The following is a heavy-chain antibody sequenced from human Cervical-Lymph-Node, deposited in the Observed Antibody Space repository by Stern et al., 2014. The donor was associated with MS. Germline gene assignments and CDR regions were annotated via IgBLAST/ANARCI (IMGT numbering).Heavy chain of an antibody. Sequence: QVQLVQSGAEVRQPGASVKLSCKASGYTFTTYYIHWVRQAAGQGLEWMAMINPINTRTTYAQKFQGRVTVTRDTSASTVYMELNSLRSDDTAVYYCARGDVNSGSSHVDYWGRGALVTVSS. CDR1: GYTFTTYY. D-gene: IGHD3-10*01. CDR3: ARGDVNSGSSHVDY. CDR2: INPINTRT. J-gene: IGHJ4*02. V-gene: IGHV1-46*01.